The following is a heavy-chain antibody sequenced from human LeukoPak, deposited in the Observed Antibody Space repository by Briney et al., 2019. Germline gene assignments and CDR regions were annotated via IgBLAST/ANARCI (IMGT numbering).Heavy chain of an antibody. V-gene: IGHV4-59*01. CDR2: IYYSGST. J-gene: IGHJ4*02. CDR1: GGSIRNYY. CDR3: ARVFTDVWGSYQFDY. Sequence: SETLSLTCTVSGGSIRNYYWSWIRQPPGKGLEWIGYIYYSGSTNYNPSLKSRVTISVDTSKNQFSLKLSSVTAADTAVYYCARVFTDVWGSYQFDYWGQGTLVTVSS. D-gene: IGHD3-16*02.